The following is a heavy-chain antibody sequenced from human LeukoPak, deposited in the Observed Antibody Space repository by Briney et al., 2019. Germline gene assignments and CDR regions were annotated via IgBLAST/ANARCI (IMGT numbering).Heavy chain of an antibody. Sequence: GGSLRLSCAASGFTFSNYWMSWVRQAPGKGLEWVANIRPDGGERNYVDSVKGRFTISRDNSKNTLYLQMNSLRAEDTAVYYCAVDTAMVNTAYGMDVWGQGTTVTVSS. CDR2: IRPDGGER. CDR3: AVDTAMVNTAYGMDV. V-gene: IGHV3-7*01. CDR1: GFTFSNYW. D-gene: IGHD5-18*01. J-gene: IGHJ6*02.